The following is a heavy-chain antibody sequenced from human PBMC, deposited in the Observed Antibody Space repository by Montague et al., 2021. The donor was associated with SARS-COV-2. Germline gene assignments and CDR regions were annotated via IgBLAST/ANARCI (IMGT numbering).Heavy chain of an antibody. V-gene: IGHV4-61*01. Sequence: SETLSLTCTVSGASVASGNFYWSWIRQPPGKGLDWIGYMYYTGHTNYNPSLQSRVTMPVDPSKNQFSLTLNSVTAADTAVYYCARSRANVPSRPGFDYWGQGALVTVSS. J-gene: IGHJ4*02. CDR1: GASVASGNFY. CDR3: ARSRANVPSRPGFDY. D-gene: IGHD6-6*01. CDR2: MYYTGHT.